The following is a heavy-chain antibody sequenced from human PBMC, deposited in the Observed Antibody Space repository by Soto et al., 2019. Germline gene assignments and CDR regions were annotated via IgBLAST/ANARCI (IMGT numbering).Heavy chain of an antibody. J-gene: IGHJ6*02. CDR1: GYTFTGYY. CDR3: AREEALDIVVVPAALSPPAGDV. Sequence: QVQLVQSGAEVKKPGASVKVSCKASGYTFTGYYMHWVRQAPGQGLEWMGWINPNSGGTNYAQKFQGRVNMTRDTSISTAYMELSRLRSDDTAVYYCAREEALDIVVVPAALSPPAGDVWGQGTTVTVSS. D-gene: IGHD2-2*03. CDR2: INPNSGGT. V-gene: IGHV1-2*02.